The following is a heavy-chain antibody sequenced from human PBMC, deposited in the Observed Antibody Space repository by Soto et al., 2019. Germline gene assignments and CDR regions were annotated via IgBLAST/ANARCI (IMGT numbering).Heavy chain of an antibody. J-gene: IGHJ5*02. Sequence: KTSETLSLTCTVSGGSISSGGYYWSWIRQHPGKGLEWIGYIYYSGSTYYNPSLKSRVTISVDTSKNQFSLKLSSVTAADTAVYYCATGVGSSSWFGWFDPWGQGTLVTVSS. D-gene: IGHD6-13*01. V-gene: IGHV4-31*03. CDR2: IYYSGST. CDR1: GGSISSGGYY. CDR3: ATGVGSSSWFGWFDP.